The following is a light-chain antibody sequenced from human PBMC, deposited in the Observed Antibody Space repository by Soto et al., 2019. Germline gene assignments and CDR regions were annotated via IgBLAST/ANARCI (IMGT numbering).Light chain of an antibody. CDR3: QHYNSYSAA. CDR1: QTISSW. Sequence: DIQMTQSPSTLSGSVGDRVTITCRASQTISSWLAWYQQKPGKAPKLLIYKASTLKSGVPSRFSVSGSGTEFTLTISSLQPNDFANYYCQHYNSYSAAFGQGTKVDLK. J-gene: IGKJ1*01. CDR2: KAS. V-gene: IGKV1-5*03.